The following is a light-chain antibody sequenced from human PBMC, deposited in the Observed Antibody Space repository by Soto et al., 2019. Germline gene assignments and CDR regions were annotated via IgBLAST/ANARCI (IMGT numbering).Light chain of an antibody. CDR2: GAF. CDR3: QQRSKWPRP. J-gene: IGKJ1*01. CDR1: QSLGTY. V-gene: IGKV3-11*01. Sequence: EIVLTQSPATLSLSPGESATLSCRASQSLGTYLDWYQQRPGQAPRLLIYGAFNRATGIPARFSGSGSGTDFTLTISSLEPEDFAVYYCQQRSKWPRPFGQGTKV.